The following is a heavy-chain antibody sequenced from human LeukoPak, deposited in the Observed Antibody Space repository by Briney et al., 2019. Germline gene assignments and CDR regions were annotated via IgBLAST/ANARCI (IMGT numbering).Heavy chain of an antibody. CDR3: ARGRSIVGATTVRYYYYYMDV. CDR1: GGTFSSYA. J-gene: IGHJ6*03. V-gene: IGHV1-69*05. Sequence: ASVKVSCKASGGTFSSYAISWVRQAPGQGLEWMGGIIPIFGTANYAQKFQGRVTITTGESTSTAYMELSSLRSEDTAVYYCARGRSIVGATTVRYYYYYMDVWGKGTTVTVSS. CDR2: IIPIFGTA. D-gene: IGHD1-26*01.